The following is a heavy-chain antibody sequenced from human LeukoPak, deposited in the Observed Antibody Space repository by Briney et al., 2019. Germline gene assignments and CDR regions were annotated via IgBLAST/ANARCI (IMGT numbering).Heavy chain of an antibody. D-gene: IGHD5-18*01. V-gene: IGHV1-2*02. CDR1: GYTFTGYY. CDR3: ARERYQERDTAMVLFDY. J-gene: IGHJ4*02. Sequence: ASVKVSCKASGYTFTGYYMHWVRQAPGQGLEWMGWINPNSGGTNYAQKFQGRVTMTRDMSISTAYMELSRLRSDDTAVYYCARERYQERDTAMVLFDYWGQGTLVTVSS. CDR2: INPNSGGT.